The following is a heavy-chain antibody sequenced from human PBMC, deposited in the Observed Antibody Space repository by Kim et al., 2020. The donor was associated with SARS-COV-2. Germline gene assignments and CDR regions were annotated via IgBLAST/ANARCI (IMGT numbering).Heavy chain of an antibody. CDR2: IYYSGST. CDR3: ARELEGWFDP. D-gene: IGHD1-1*01. CDR1: GGSINSYS. Sequence: SETLSLTCTVSGGSINSYSWSWIRQPPGKGLEWIGYIYYSGSTNYNPSLKSRVTISVDTSRNQFSLKLSSVTAADTAVYYCARELEGWFDPWGQGTLVTVSS. V-gene: IGHV4-59*01. J-gene: IGHJ5*02.